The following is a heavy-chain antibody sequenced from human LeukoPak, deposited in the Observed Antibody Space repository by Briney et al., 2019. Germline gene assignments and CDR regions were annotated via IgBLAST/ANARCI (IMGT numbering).Heavy chain of an antibody. J-gene: IGHJ5*02. CDR1: GSTFTAYY. D-gene: IGHD2-15*01. Sequence: ASVKLSCKASGSTFTAYYMPRGGQAPGQGLEGMGWIDSKNGDTKYAQKFKSRLTITRDTSIGIAYMELRSLTSDDTAVYCASEAYCSGGRCSVQRVASWGQGTPVTVSS. CDR2: IDSKNGDT. V-gene: IGHV1-2*02. CDR3: ASEAYCSGGRCSVQRVAS.